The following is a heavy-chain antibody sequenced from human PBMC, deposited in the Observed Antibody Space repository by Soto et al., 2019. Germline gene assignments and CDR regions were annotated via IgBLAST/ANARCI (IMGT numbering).Heavy chain of an antibody. D-gene: IGHD2-2*01. CDR1: GFTFSSYA. V-gene: IGHV3-23*01. CDR2: ISGSGGST. J-gene: IGHJ4*02. Sequence: GGSLRLSCAASGFTFSSYAMSWVRQAPGKGLEWVSAISGSGGSTYYADSVKGRFTISRDNSKNTLYLQMNGLRAEDTALYYCVKKSSASCYERLDYWGQGTQVTGSS. CDR3: VKKSSASCYERLDY.